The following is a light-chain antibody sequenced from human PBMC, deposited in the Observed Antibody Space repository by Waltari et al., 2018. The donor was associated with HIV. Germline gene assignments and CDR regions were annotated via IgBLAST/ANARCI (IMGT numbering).Light chain of an antibody. CDR2: EVT. CDR1: NSNVVSFNF. Sequence: QTALTQPASVSGSPGQSTTISCTGTNSNVVSFNFVSWYQQHPGKAPRLMIYEVTKRPSGISNRFSGSKSGNTASLTISGLQAEDEAYYYCSSYAGSNIGMFGGGTRLTVL. V-gene: IGLV2-23*02. J-gene: IGLJ3*02. CDR3: SSYAGSNIGM.